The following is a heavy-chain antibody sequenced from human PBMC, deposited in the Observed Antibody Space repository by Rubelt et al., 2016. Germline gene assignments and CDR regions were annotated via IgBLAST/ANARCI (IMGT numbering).Heavy chain of an antibody. Sequence: EVQLVQSGAEVKKPGESLKISCKGSGYSFTSYWIGWVRQMPGKGLEWMGIIYPGDSDTRYSRSSKCQVTNSADKSISTAYLQWSSLKASDTAMYYCARGRFLEWLPPDYWGQGTLVTVSS. J-gene: IGHJ4*02. CDR1: GYSFTSYW. V-gene: IGHV5-51*01. D-gene: IGHD3-3*01. CDR2: IYPGDSDT. CDR3: ARGRFLEWLPPDY.